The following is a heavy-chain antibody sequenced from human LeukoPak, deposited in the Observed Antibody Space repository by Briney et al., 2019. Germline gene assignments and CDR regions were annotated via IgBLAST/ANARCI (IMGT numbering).Heavy chain of an antibody. CDR1: GGSISSSSYY. D-gene: IGHD6-13*01. V-gene: IGHV4-39*07. CDR3: ARAALGRGSSSWYVGGFDP. Sequence: TSETLSLTCTVSGGSISSSSYYWGWIRQPPGKGLEWIGSIYYSGSTNYNPSLKSRVTISVDTSKNQFSLKLSSVTTADTAVYYCARAALGRGSSSWYVGGFDPWGQGTLVTVSS. J-gene: IGHJ5*02. CDR2: IYYSGST.